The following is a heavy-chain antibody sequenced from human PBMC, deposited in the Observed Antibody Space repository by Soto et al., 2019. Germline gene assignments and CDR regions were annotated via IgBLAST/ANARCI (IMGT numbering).Heavy chain of an antibody. Sequence: GGSLRLSCAASGFAFSSHAMSWVRQAPGKGLEWLSTINAGGDRIYYADSVKGRFIISRDNSKDTLYLQMNSLRAEDTGVYYCARRLSYCGGANCYTFDYWGQGTLVTVSS. D-gene: IGHD2-15*01. CDR2: INAGGDRI. CDR3: ARRLSYCGGANCYTFDY. CDR1: GFAFSSHA. J-gene: IGHJ4*02. V-gene: IGHV3-23*01.